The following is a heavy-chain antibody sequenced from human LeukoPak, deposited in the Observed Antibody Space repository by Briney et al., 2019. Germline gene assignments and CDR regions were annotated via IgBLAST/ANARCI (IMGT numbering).Heavy chain of an antibody. V-gene: IGHV4-39*07. CDR2: IYYSGST. CDR3: ARIPDFWSGYALDY. CDR1: GGSISSSSYY. Sequence: SETLSLTCTVSGGSISSSSYYWGWIRQPPGKGLEWIGSIYYSGSTYYNPSLKSRVTISVDTSKNQFSLKLSSVTAADTAVYYCARIPDFWSGYALDYWGQGTLVTVSS. D-gene: IGHD3-3*01. J-gene: IGHJ4*02.